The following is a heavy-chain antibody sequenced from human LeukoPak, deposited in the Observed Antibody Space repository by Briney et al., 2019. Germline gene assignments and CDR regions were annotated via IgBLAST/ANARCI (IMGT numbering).Heavy chain of an antibody. D-gene: IGHD6-13*01. Sequence: GGSLGLSCAASGFTFSTYSMNWVRQAPGKGLEWVSSISTSSSYIYYADSVKGRFTISRDNAKKSLYLQMNSLRAEDTAVYYCAKDRRAGIAAVDIFDYWGQGTLVTVSS. CDR1: GFTFSTYS. J-gene: IGHJ4*02. V-gene: IGHV3-21*01. CDR3: AKDRRAGIAAVDIFDY. CDR2: ISTSSSYI.